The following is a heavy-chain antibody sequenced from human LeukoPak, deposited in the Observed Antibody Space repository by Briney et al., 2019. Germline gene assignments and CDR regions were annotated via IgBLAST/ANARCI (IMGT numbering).Heavy chain of an antibody. CDR2: IYPGDSDT. J-gene: IGHJ6*03. V-gene: IGHV5-51*01. Sequence: GESLKISCKGSGYSFTNYWIGWVRQMPGKGLEWMGIIYPGDSDTRYSPSFRGQGTISADKSISTAYLQWSSLKASDTAMYYCARQHGDYGYYYYMDVWGKGTTVTVSS. CDR1: GYSFTNYW. D-gene: IGHD4-17*01. CDR3: ARQHGDYGYYYYMDV.